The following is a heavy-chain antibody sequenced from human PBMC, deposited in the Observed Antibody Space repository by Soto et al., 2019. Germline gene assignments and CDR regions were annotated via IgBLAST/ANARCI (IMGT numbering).Heavy chain of an antibody. Sequence: ETLPLSCAVSGVTISSSNRSSWLRQPPGKGLEWIGEIYHSGSTNYNPSLKSRVTISVDKSKNQLYLKMSSVTAADTAGYYWARDPARIAHSFECWGQGTMVT. V-gene: IGHV4-4*02. D-gene: IGHD6-6*01. CDR1: GVTISSSNR. CDR3: ARDPARIAHSFEC. J-gene: IGHJ3*01. CDR2: IYHSGST.